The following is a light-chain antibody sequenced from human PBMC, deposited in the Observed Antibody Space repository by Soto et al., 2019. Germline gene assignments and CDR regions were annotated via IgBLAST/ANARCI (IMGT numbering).Light chain of an antibody. CDR3: QQYSSQWT. Sequence: EIVLTQSPGTLSLSPGERATLSCRASQSFSSNYLAWYQQKPGQAPRLLIYGASKRATGIPDRFIGSESGTDFTLTISRLEPEDFAVYYCQQYSSQWTFGQGTKVEI. CDR1: QSFSSNY. V-gene: IGKV3-20*01. CDR2: GAS. J-gene: IGKJ1*01.